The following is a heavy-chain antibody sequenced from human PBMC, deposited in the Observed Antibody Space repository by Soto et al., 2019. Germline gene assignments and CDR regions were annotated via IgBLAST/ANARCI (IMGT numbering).Heavy chain of an antibody. CDR1: GFTFSRYS. CDR2: ISSTTNYI. CDR3: ARESEDLTSNFDY. Sequence: GGSLRLSCAASGFTFSRYSMNWVRQAPGKGLEWVSSISSTTNYIYYADSMKGRFTVSRDNAKNSVYLDMNSLSAEDTAVYYCARESEDLTSNFDYWGQGTLVTAPQ. J-gene: IGHJ4*02. V-gene: IGHV3-21*01.